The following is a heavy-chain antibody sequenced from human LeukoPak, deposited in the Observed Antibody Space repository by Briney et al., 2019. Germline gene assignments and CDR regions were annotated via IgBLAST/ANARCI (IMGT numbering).Heavy chain of an antibody. CDR1: GFTFSSYS. CDR3: ARGYCSSTSCYYFDY. D-gene: IGHD2-2*01. J-gene: IGHJ4*02. CDR2: ISSSSSYI. V-gene: IGHV3-21*01. Sequence: KTGGSLRLSCVASGFTFSSYSMNWVRQAPGKGLEWVSSISSSSSYIYYADSVKGRFTISRDNAKNSLYLQMNSLRAEDTAVYYCARGYCSSTSCYYFDYWGQGTLVTVSS.